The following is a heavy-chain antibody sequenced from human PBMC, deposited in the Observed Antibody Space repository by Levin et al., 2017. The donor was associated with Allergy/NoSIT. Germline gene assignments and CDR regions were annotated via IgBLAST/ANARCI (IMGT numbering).Heavy chain of an antibody. CDR2: INPNSGDA. CDR1: GYTFTDQY. Sequence: ASVKVSCKASGYTFTDQYIHWVRQAPGQGLEWMGWINPNSGDAYYAQKFQGRVTMTRDTSISTGYMELSRLRSDDTAVYYCRGYKSGWYGGYFDYWGQGTLVTVSS. CDR3: RGYKSGWYGGYFDY. V-gene: IGHV1-2*02. J-gene: IGHJ4*02. D-gene: IGHD6-19*01.